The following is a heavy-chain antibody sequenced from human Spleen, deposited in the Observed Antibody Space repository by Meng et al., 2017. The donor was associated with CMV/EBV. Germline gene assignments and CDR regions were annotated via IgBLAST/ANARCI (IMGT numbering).Heavy chain of an antibody. CDR2: INHSGST. CDR1: GGSFSGYY. CDR3: ARTLIVVVPAAANGMDV. D-gene: IGHD2-2*01. V-gene: IGHV4-34*01. J-gene: IGHJ6*02. Sequence: GSLRLSCAVYGGSFSGYYWSWIRQPPGKGLEWIGEINHSGSTNYNPSLKSRVTISVDTSKNQFSLKLSSVTAADTAVYYCARTLIVVVPAAANGMDVWGQGTTVTVSS.